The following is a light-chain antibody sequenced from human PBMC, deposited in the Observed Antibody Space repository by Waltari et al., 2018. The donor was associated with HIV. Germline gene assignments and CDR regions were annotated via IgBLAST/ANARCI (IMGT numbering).Light chain of an antibody. J-gene: IGKJ2*01. CDR3: QQRYTVPYP. CDR2: AAS. Sequence: IHATPSPSSLSASLGHRVTISSRASHTIRKYLNWSQQKPGKVPKARIYAASSSQSGVPSRCSGSGAGTDFTLTTSSLQPEDFATYDCQQRYTVPYPVGQGTKLEIK. CDR1: HTIRKY. V-gene: IGKV1-39*01.